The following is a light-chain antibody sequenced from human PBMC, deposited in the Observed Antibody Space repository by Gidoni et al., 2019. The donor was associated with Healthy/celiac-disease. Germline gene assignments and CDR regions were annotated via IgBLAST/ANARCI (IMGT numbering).Light chain of an antibody. CDR3: SSDTSSSTPWV. Sequence: SVLPQPASVSGSPGPSITISCTGTSSDVGGYNYVSWYQQHPGKAPKLMIYDVSNRPSGVSNRFAGSKSGNKASLTISGLQAEDEADYYCSSDTSSSTPWVFGGGTKLTVL. CDR1: SSDVGGYNY. CDR2: DVS. V-gene: IGLV2-14*01. J-gene: IGLJ3*02.